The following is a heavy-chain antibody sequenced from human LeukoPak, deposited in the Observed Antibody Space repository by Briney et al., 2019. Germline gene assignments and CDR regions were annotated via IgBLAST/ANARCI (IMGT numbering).Heavy chain of an antibody. J-gene: IGHJ6*02. D-gene: IGHD3-9*01. CDR2: ITNGGSTI. V-gene: IGHV3-11*01. Sequence: GGSLRLSCAASGFTFSDYNMNWVRQPPGKGLEGVSYITNGGSTIHHADSVKGRFTISRDNAKKTLYLQMNSLRAEDTAVYYCARSIGLTGGGVDVWGQGTTVTVSS. CDR3: ARSIGLTGGGVDV. CDR1: GFTFSDYN.